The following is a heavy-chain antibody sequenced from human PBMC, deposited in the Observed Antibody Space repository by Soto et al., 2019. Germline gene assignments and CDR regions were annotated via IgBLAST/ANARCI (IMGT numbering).Heavy chain of an antibody. Sequence: ASVKVSCKVSGYTLTEFSMHWVRQAPGKGLEWMGGFDPEDGETIYAQKFQGRVTMTEDTSTDTAYMELSSLRSEDTAVYYCATAQYGGRVDYFDYWGQGTLVTVSS. D-gene: IGHD2-2*01. CDR3: ATAQYGGRVDYFDY. V-gene: IGHV1-24*01. CDR2: FDPEDGET. CDR1: GYTLTEFS. J-gene: IGHJ4*02.